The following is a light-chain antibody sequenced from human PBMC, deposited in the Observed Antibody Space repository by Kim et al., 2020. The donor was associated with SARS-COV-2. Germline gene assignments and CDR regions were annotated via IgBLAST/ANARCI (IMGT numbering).Light chain of an antibody. CDR2: QDS. V-gene: IGLV3-1*01. CDR1: KLGDKY. J-gene: IGLJ3*02. CDR3: QAWDSSTAGV. Sequence: SYELTQPPSVSVSPGQTASITCSGDKLGDKYACWYQQKPGQSPVLVIYQDSKRPSGIPDRFSGSNSGNTATLTISGTQAMDEADYYCQAWDSSTAGVFGG.